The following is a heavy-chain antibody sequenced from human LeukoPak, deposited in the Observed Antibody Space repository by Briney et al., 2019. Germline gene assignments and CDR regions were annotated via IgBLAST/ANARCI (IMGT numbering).Heavy chain of an antibody. Sequence: PGGSLRLSCAASGFTFNNYAMSWVRQAPGKGLEWVSFIYSDGNTYYADSVKGRFTLSRDSSRNTLYLQMNSLRVDDTAVYYCAGDTHSSSWYDHWGQGTLVTVSS. V-gene: IGHV3-23*03. CDR3: AGDTHSSSWYDH. CDR1: GFTFNNYA. CDR2: IYSDGNT. J-gene: IGHJ5*02. D-gene: IGHD6-19*01.